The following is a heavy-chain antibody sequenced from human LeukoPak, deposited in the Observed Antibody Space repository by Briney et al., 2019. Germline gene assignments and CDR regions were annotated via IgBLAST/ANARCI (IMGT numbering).Heavy chain of an antibody. CDR3: ARDSSAAAGTIPFWFDP. J-gene: IGHJ5*02. CDR2: IIPIFGTA. CDR1: GGTFSSYS. V-gene: IGHV1-69*06. D-gene: IGHD6-13*01. Sequence: SVTVSCKASGGTFSSYSISWVRHAPGGGLEWIGGIIPIFGTANYARKFQGRVTITADKSTSTAYMELSSLRSEDTAVYYCARDSSAAAGTIPFWFDPWGQGTLVTVSS.